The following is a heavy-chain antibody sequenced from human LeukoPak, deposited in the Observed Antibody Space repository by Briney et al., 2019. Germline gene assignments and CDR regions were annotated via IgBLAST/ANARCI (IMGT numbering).Heavy chain of an antibody. CDR2: NYYSGST. V-gene: IGHV4-59*11. CDR1: SGSISSHY. Sequence: PSEPLSLTCTVSSGSISSHYWSWIRQPTGKRLEWIGHNYYSGSTNYNPSLKSRVNISVDKSKSQFSLKLSSVTAADTAVYYCARATVVEGPVFDYWGQGTLVTVSA. CDR3: ARATVVEGPVFDY. J-gene: IGHJ4*02. D-gene: IGHD4-23*01.